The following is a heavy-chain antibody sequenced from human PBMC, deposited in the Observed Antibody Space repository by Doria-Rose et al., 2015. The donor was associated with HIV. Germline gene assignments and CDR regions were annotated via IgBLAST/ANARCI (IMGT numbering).Heavy chain of an antibody. Sequence: QVQLQESGPGLVRPSQTLSLTCTVSGDSISSGDSFWSWIRQPPGKGPEWIGYISSSETTYYYPSIRRRLTISLDASKTQFSLNLTSVTAADTAVYYCARARNYGFPHFFDFWGQGTLVTVFS. CDR2: ISSSETT. D-gene: IGHD3-10*01. V-gene: IGHV4-30-4*01. CDR1: GDSISSGDSF. CDR3: ARARNYGFPHFFDF. J-gene: IGHJ4*02.